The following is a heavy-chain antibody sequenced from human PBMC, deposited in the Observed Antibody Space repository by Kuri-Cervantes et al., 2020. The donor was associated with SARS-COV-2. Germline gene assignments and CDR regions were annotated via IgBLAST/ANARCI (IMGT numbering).Heavy chain of an antibody. Sequence: ASVKVSCKASGYTFTSYGISWVRQAPGQGLEWMGWIGAYNGNTNYAQKLQGRVTMTTDTSASTAYMELRSLRSDDTAVYYCARDFWSGYYMSYYFDYWGQGTLVTVSS. CDR1: GYTFTSYG. CDR2: IGAYNGNT. V-gene: IGHV1-18*01. CDR3: ARDFWSGYYMSYYFDY. J-gene: IGHJ4*02. D-gene: IGHD3-3*01.